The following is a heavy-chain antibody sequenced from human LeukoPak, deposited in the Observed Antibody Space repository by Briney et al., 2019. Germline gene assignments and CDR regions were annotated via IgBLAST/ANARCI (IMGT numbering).Heavy chain of an antibody. Sequence: ASVKVSCKASGYTFTGYYMHWVRRAPGQGLEWMGWINPNTGDTNYAQKFQGRVTMTRDTSISTAYMELSRLTSDDTAVYYRARESSSSTWTFHYWGQGTLVTVSS. V-gene: IGHV1-2*02. D-gene: IGHD6-13*01. J-gene: IGHJ4*02. CDR2: INPNTGDT. CDR3: ARESSSSTWTFHY. CDR1: GYTFTGYY.